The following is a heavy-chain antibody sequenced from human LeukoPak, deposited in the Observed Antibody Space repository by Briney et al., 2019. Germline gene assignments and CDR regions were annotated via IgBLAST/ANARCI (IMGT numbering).Heavy chain of an antibody. D-gene: IGHD3-10*01. CDR1: GFTFSSYA. V-gene: IGHV3-30*04. J-gene: IGHJ6*03. Sequence: GRSLRLACAAAGFTFSSYAMHWVRQAPGKWLEWVAVISYDGSNKYYADSVKGRFTISRDNSKNTLYLQMNSLKTEDTAVYYCTTDHYTMVRGVIYYMDVWGKGTTVTVSS. CDR2: ISYDGSNK. CDR3: TTDHYTMVRGVIYYMDV.